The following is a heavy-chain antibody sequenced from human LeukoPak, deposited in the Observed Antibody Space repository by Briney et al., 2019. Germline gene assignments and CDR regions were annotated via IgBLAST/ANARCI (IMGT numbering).Heavy chain of an antibody. D-gene: IGHD4-17*01. CDR3: ARDLVTVTKGFDI. J-gene: IGHJ3*02. V-gene: IGHV4-31*03. Sequence: SETLSLTCTVSGGSISSGGYYWSWIRQHPGKGLEWIGYIYYSGSTYYNPSLKSRVTISVDTSKNQFSLKLTSVTAADTAVYYCARDLVTVTKGFDIWGQGTMVSVSS. CDR2: IYYSGST. CDR1: GGSISSGGYY.